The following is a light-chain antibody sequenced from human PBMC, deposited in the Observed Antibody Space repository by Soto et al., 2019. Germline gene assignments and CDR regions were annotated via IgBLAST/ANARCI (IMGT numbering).Light chain of an antibody. V-gene: IGLV2-14*01. Sequence: QSVLTQPASVSGSPGQSITISCTGTSSDVGGYNHVSWYQQHPVKAPKLMIYEVSNRPSGVSNRFSGSKSGNTASLTISGLQAEDEADYYCTSYTSSITYVFGTGTKVTVL. CDR1: SSDVGGYNH. CDR3: TSYTSSITYV. J-gene: IGLJ1*01. CDR2: EVS.